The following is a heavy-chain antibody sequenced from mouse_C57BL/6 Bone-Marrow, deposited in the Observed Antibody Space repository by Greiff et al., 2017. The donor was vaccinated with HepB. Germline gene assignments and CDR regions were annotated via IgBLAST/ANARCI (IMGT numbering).Heavy chain of an antibody. CDR1: GFSLSTFGMG. CDR3: ALLQLRLRPSYFDY. CDR2: IWWDDDK. V-gene: IGHV8-8*01. Sequence: QVQLKESGPGILQPSQTLSLTCSFSGFSLSTFGMGVGWIRQPSGKGLEWLAHIWWDDDKYYNPALKSRRTHSKDTSKNQVFLKIANVDTADTATYYWALLQLRLRPSYFDYWGQGTTLTVSS. J-gene: IGHJ2*01. D-gene: IGHD3-2*02.